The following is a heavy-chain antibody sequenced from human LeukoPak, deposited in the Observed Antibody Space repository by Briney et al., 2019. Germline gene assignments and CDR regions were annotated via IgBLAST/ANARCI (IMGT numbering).Heavy chain of an antibody. CDR3: AGGYSSSPLIYMDV. V-gene: IGHV1-8*01. CDR1: GYTFTSYD. CDR2: MNPNSGNT. D-gene: IGHD6-6*01. J-gene: IGHJ6*03. Sequence: GASVKVSCKASGYTFTSYDINWVRQATGQGLEWMGWMNPNSGNTGYAQKFQGRVTMTRNTSISTAYMELSSLRSEDTAVYYCAGGYSSSPLIYMDVWGKGTTVTVSS.